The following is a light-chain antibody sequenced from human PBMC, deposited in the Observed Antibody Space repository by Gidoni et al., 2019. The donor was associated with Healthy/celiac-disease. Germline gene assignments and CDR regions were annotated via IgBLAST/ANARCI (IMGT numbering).Light chain of an antibody. CDR3: QQFKSYAFT. CDR2: DAS. V-gene: IGKV1-13*02. Sequence: AIQLTQSPSSLSASVGDRVTITCRASQGISSALAWYQQKPGKAPKLLIYDASSLASGVPSRFSGSGSGTDFTLTISSLQPEDSATYYCQQFKSYAFTFGPGTKVDIK. CDR1: QGISSA. J-gene: IGKJ3*01.